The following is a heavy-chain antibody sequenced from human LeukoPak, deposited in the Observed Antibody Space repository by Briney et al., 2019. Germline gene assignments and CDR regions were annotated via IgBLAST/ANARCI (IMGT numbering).Heavy chain of an antibody. CDR1: GGSISSSSYY. J-gene: IGHJ5*02. D-gene: IGHD1-26*01. V-gene: IGHV4-39*07. CDR2: IYYSGST. CDR3: ASLNLGRGYNWFDP. Sequence: PSETLSLTCTVSGGSISSSSYYWGWIRQPPGKGLEWIGSIYYSGSTYYNPSLKSRVTISVDTSKNQFSLKLSSVTAADTAVYYCASLNLGRGYNWFDPWGQGTLVTVSS.